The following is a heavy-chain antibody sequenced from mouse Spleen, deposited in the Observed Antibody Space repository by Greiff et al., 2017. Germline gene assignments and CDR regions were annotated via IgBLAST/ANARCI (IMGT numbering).Heavy chain of an antibody. D-gene: IGHD2-4*01. Sequence: EVMLVESEGGLVQPGSSMKLSCTASGFTFSDYYMAWVRQVPEKGLEWVANINYDGSSTYYLDSLKSRFIISRDNAKNILYLQMSSLKSEDTATYYCARVRYDHDYYYARDHWGRGTSVTLSS. CDR2: INYDGSST. CDR3: ARVRYDHDYYYARDH. J-gene: IGHJ4*01. CDR1: GFTFSDYY. V-gene: IGHV5-16*01.